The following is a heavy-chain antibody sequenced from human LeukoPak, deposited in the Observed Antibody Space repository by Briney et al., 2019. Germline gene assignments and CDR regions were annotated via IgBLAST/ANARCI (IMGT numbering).Heavy chain of an antibody. V-gene: IGHV4-38-2*01. CDR3: TRGSYDVLTGRSTLGEY. CDR1: GFIFSDHY. J-gene: IGHJ4*02. Sequence: PGGSLRLSCAASGFIFSDHYMDWVRQSPGKGLEWIGNIYYSGSTYYNSSLKSRVTISIDTSKNHFSLRLTSVTASDTAVYFCTRGSYDVLTGRSTLGEYWGQGTLVAVSS. CDR2: IYYSGST. D-gene: IGHD3-9*01.